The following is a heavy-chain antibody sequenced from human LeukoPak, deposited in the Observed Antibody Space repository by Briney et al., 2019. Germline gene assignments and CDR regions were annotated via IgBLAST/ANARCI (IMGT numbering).Heavy chain of an antibody. CDR2: IKQDGSEK. CDR1: GFTLSSYW. CDR3: ARDNSVKLLYDFWSGYYTPNYYFDY. Sequence: GGSLRLSCAASGFTLSSYWMSWVRQAPGKGLEWVANIKQDGSEKYYVDSVKGRFTISRDNAKNSLYLQMNSLRAEDTAVYYCARDNSVKLLYDFWSGYYTPNYYFDYWGQGTLVTVSS. J-gene: IGHJ4*02. V-gene: IGHV3-7*01. D-gene: IGHD3-3*01.